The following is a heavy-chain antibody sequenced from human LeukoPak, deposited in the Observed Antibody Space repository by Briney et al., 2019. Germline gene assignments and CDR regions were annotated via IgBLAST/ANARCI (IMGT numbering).Heavy chain of an antibody. J-gene: IGHJ4*02. Sequence: GGSLRLSCAASGFTFRSYWMHWVRQAPGKGLVWVSRINSDGFSTSYADSVKGRFTISRDNAKNTLYLQMNSLRAEDTAVYYCARDRCSSTSCYTHYFDYWGQGTLVTVSS. CDR2: INSDGFST. D-gene: IGHD2-2*02. V-gene: IGHV3-74*01. CDR1: GFTFRSYW. CDR3: ARDRCSSTSCYTHYFDY.